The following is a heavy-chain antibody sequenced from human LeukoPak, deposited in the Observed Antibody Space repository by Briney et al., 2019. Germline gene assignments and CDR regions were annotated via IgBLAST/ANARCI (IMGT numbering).Heavy chain of an antibody. V-gene: IGHV1-46*01. J-gene: IGHJ5*02. CDR1: GYTFTSYY. CDR2: INPSGGST. D-gene: IGHD4-23*01. CDR3: ARDNSVEDTAWWFDP. Sequence: ASVKVSCKASGYTFTSYYMHWVRQAPGQGLEWMGIINPSGGSTSYAQKLQGRVTMTRDMSTSTDYMELSSLRSGDTAVYYCARDNSVEDTAWWFDPWGQGTLVTVSS.